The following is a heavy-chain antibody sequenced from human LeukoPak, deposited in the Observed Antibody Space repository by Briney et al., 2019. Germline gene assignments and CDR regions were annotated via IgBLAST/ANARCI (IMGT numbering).Heavy chain of an antibody. CDR3: AKADWGTYRRGPGMDV. CDR2: IRSKANSYAT. Sequence: GGSLRLSCAASGFTFSGSAMHWVRQASGKGLEWVGRIRSKANSYATAYAASVKGRFTISRDDSKNTAYLQMNSLKTEDTAVYYCAKADWGTYRRGPGMDVWGQGTTVTVSS. V-gene: IGHV3-73*01. CDR1: GFTFSGSA. D-gene: IGHD3-16*01. J-gene: IGHJ6*02.